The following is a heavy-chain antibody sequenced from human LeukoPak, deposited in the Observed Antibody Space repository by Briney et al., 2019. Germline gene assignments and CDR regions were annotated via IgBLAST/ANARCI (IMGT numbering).Heavy chain of an antibody. CDR3: AIRPLRSSCDSFDY. CDR2: VYYSGTT. Sequence: SVTLSLTCTVSGGSISSFYWSWIRQPPGKGLEWIGCVYYSGTTNYNPSLKSRVTISGDTSKNQFSLKLSSVTAADTAVYYCAIRPLRSSCDSFDYWGQGALVTVSS. V-gene: IGHV4-59*01. D-gene: IGHD6-13*01. J-gene: IGHJ4*02. CDR1: GGSISSFY.